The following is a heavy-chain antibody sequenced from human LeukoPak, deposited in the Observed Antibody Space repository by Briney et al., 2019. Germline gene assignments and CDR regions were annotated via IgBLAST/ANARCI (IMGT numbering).Heavy chain of an antibody. V-gene: IGHV4-4*07. CDR2: IYTSGST. J-gene: IGHJ4*02. Sequence: SETLSLTCTVSGGSISNYYWSWIRQPAGKGLEWIGRIYTSGSTKYNPSLKSRVTMSVDTSKNQFSLKLSSVTAADTAVYYCARDGNSGYTFDYWGQGTLVTVSS. CDR3: ARDGNSGYTFDY. D-gene: IGHD5-12*01. CDR1: GGSISNYY.